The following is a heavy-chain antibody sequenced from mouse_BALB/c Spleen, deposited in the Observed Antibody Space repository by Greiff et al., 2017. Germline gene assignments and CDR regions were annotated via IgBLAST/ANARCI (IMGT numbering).Heavy chain of an antibody. V-gene: IGHV2-2*02. Sequence: VQLQQSGPGLVQPSQSLSLTCTVSGFSLTSYGVHWVRQSPGKGLEWLGVIWSGGSTDYNAAFISRLSISKDNSKSQVFFKMNSLQANDTAIYYCARGYGDYYAMDYWGQGTSVTVSS. CDR3: ARGYGDYYAMDY. J-gene: IGHJ4*01. CDR2: IWSGGST. CDR1: GFSLTSYG. D-gene: IGHD1-1*02.